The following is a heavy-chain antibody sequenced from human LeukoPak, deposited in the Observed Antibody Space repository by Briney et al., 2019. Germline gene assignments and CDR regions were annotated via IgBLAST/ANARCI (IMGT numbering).Heavy chain of an antibody. J-gene: IGHJ6*03. CDR1: GGSFSGYY. V-gene: IGHV4-34*01. CDR2: ISHSGST. D-gene: IGHD3-22*01. Sequence: PSETLSLTCAVYGGSFSGYYWSWIRQPPGKGLEWIGEISHSGSTNYNPSLKRRVTIPVDTSKNQFSLKLSSVTAADTAVYYCARRSDSSGYYAPPTNYYYYMDVWGKGTTVTVSS. CDR3: ARRSDSSGYYAPPTNYYYYMDV.